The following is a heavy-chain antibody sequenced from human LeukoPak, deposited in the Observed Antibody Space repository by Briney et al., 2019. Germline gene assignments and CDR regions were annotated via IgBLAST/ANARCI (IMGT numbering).Heavy chain of an antibody. D-gene: IGHD3-22*01. CDR1: GFTFSSYD. CDR2: IGVAANT. CDR3: AKAIDTSGYNFERGADY. J-gene: IGHJ4*02. V-gene: IGHV3-13*01. Sequence: GGSLRLSCAASGFTFSSYDMHWVRQATGKGLEWVSAIGVAANTFYSGSVKGRFTISRDNSKNSLSLQMNSLRAEDTAIYYCAKAIDTSGYNFERGADYWGQGTLVTVSS.